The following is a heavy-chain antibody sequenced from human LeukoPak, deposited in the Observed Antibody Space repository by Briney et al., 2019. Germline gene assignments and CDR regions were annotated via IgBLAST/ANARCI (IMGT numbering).Heavy chain of an antibody. V-gene: IGHV1-69*04. CDR3: ARVSQGIDGSIVPY. CDR2: IIPILGIA. CDR1: GGTFSSYA. Sequence: SVKVSCKASGGTFSSYAISWVRQAPGQGLEWMGRIIPILGIANYAQKFQGRVTITADESTSTAYMELSSLRSEDTAVYYCARVSQGIDGSIVPYWGQGTLVTVSS. J-gene: IGHJ4*02. D-gene: IGHD1-26*01.